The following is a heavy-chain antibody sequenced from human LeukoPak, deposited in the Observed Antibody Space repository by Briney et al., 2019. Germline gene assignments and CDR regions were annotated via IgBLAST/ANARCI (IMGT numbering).Heavy chain of an antibody. CDR1: GGTFSSYA. D-gene: IGHD3-22*01. CDR2: IIPIFGTA. CDR3: ARLLGSGDYYDSSGYPIGLFDP. V-gene: IGHV1-69*01. J-gene: IGHJ5*02. Sequence: ASVKVSCKASGGTFSSYAISWVRQAPGQGLEWMGGIIPIFGTANYAQKFQGRVTITADESTSTAYMELSSLRSEDTAVYYCARLLGSGDYYDSSGYPIGLFDPWGQGTLVTVSS.